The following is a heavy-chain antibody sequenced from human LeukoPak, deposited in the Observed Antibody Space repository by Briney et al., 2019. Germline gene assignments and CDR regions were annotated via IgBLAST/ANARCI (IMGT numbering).Heavy chain of an antibody. CDR1: GLILRNQA. J-gene: IGHJ4*02. V-gene: IGHV3-23*01. CDR2: IIDNGVGR. Sequence: GRSLCLSRATSGLILRNQAMSWSSQAPGEGLVWVSIIDNGVGRYYADSVRGRFTVSRDDSQNTLYLQMNSLSVEDAAVYICAKEGSARRFAFENWGQGTLVTVSS. D-gene: IGHD5-24*01. CDR3: AKEGSARRFAFEN.